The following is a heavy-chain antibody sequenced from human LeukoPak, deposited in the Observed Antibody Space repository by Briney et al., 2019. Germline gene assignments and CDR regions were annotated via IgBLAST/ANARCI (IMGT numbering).Heavy chain of an antibody. Sequence: SETLSLTCAVYGGSFSGYYWSWIRQPPGKGLEWIGEINHSGSTNYNPSLKSRVIISVDTSKNQFSLILSSVTAADTAVYFCARESRYCSSNSCSDWYFQHWGQGTLVTVSS. V-gene: IGHV4-34*01. CDR3: ARESRYCSSNSCSDWYFQH. CDR1: GGSFSGYY. CDR2: INHSGST. D-gene: IGHD2-2*01. J-gene: IGHJ1*01.